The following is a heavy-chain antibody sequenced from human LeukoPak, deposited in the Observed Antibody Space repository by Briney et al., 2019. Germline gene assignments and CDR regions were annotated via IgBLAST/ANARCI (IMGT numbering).Heavy chain of an antibody. J-gene: IGHJ4*02. V-gene: IGHV1-18*01. Sequence: ASVKVSCKASGYTFTSYGISWVRQASGQGLEWMGWISAYNGNTNYAQKLQGRVTMTTDTSTSTAYMELRSLRSDDTAVYYCARDGYYYDSSGYPVDYWGQGTLVTVSS. D-gene: IGHD3-22*01. CDR1: GYTFTSYG. CDR3: ARDGYYYDSSGYPVDY. CDR2: ISAYNGNT.